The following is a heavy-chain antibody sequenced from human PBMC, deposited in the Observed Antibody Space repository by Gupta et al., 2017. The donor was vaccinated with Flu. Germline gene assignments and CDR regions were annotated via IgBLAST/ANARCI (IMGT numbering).Heavy chain of an antibody. Sequence: QVQLQESGPGLVKPSQTLSLTCTVSGDSIASGNNFWSWFRLHPGKGLEWIGYINYSGPTYYNPSLRSRVTISVDTSKNQFFLDVNSVTAADTAVYYCARDVRWNTYCDFWGQGTLVTVSS. CDR3: ARDVRWNTYCDF. J-gene: IGHJ4*02. V-gene: IGHV4-31*03. CDR2: INYSGPT. CDR1: GDSIASGNNF. D-gene: IGHD1-1*01.